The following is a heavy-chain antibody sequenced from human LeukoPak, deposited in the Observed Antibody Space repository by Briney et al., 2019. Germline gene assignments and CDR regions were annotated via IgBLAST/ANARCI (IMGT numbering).Heavy chain of an antibody. CDR3: ARVGMVVAANDY. Sequence: SETLSLTCAVYGGSFSGYYWGWIRQPPGKGLEWIGEINHSGSTNYNPSLKSRVTISVDTSKNQFSLKLSSVTAADTAVYYCARVGMVVAANDYWGQGTLVTVSS. CDR2: INHSGST. V-gene: IGHV4-34*01. CDR1: GGSFSGYY. D-gene: IGHD2-15*01. J-gene: IGHJ4*02.